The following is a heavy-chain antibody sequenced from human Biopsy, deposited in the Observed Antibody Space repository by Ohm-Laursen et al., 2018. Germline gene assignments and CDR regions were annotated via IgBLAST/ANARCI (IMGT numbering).Heavy chain of an antibody. CDR1: GFTFTAYC. V-gene: IGHV3-74*01. Sequence: SLRLSCSASGFTFTAYCMYWVRQVPGKGLVWVSHIKSVGSWTNYADSVKGRFTISRDNAKNTLYLQMTSLRAEDTAVYYCVSFLKDLNMAVWGQGTTVTVSS. D-gene: IGHD3-3*01. J-gene: IGHJ6*02. CDR3: VSFLKDLNMAV. CDR2: IKSVGSWT.